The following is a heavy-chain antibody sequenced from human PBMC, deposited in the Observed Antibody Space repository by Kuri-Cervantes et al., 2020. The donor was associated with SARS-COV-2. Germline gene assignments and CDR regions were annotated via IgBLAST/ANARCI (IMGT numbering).Heavy chain of an antibody. CDR2: ISYDGSNK. CDR1: GFTFSSYA. V-gene: IGHV3-30-3*01. Sequence: GGSLRLSCAASGFTFSSYAIHWVRQAPGKGLEWVAVISYDGSNKYCADSVKGRFTISRDNSKNTLYLQMNSLRAEDTAVYYCARAGGGSYYGWFDPWGQGTLVTVSS. D-gene: IGHD1-26*01. CDR3: ARAGGGSYYGWFDP. J-gene: IGHJ5*02.